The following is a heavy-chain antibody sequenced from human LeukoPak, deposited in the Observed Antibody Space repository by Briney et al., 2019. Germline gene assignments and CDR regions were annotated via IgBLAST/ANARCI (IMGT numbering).Heavy chain of an antibody. V-gene: IGHV3-21*04. J-gene: IGHJ4*02. Sequence: GGSLRLSCAASGFTFSSYSMNWVRQAPGKGLEWVSSISSSSSYIYYADSVKGRFTISRDNAKNSLYLQMNSLRAEDTALYYCAKASGTYLYYFDYWGQGTLVTVSS. CDR1: GFTFSSYS. CDR3: AKASGTYLYYFDY. CDR2: ISSSSSYI. D-gene: IGHD1-26*01.